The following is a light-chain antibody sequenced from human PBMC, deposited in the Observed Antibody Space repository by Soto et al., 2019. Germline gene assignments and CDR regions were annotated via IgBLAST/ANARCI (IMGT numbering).Light chain of an antibody. V-gene: IGLV1-51*02. CDR3: GTWDSSLSAYV. CDR2: ENN. CDR1: SYNIGNNY. J-gene: IGLJ1*01. Sequence: QSVLTQPPSVSAAPGQKVTISCSGISYNIGNNYVSWYQQLPGTAPKLLIYENNKQPSGIPDRFSGSKSGTSATLGITGLQTGDEADYYCGTWDSSLSAYVFGTGTKLTVL.